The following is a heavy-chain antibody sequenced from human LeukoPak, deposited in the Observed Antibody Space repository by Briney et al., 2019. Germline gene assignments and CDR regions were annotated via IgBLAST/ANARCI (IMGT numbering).Heavy chain of an antibody. CDR1: GFTFSSYA. CDR2: TSGSGGST. D-gene: IGHD6-6*01. CDR3: AKDTEYSINGMDV. J-gene: IGHJ6*02. Sequence: GGSLRLSCAASGFTFSSYAMSWVRQAPGKGLEWVSATSGSGGSTYYADSVKGRFTISRDNSKNTLYLQMNSLRAEDTAVYYCAKDTEYSINGMDVWGQGTTVTVSS. V-gene: IGHV3-23*01.